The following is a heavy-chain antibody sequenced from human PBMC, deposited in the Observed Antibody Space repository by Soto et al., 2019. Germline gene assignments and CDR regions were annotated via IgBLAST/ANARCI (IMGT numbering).Heavy chain of an antibody. CDR3: ARYGSGECNRGSCYSPFDY. D-gene: IGHD2-15*01. Sequence: SETLSLTCTVSGASINSDDYYWSWIRQPPGKGLEWIGYIYYSGSTYYNPSLRSRVTISVDTSKNQFSLKLSSVTAADTAVYYCARYGSGECNRGSCYSPFDYWGQGTLVTVSS. J-gene: IGHJ4*02. V-gene: IGHV4-30-4*01. CDR2: IYYSGST. CDR1: GASINSDDYY.